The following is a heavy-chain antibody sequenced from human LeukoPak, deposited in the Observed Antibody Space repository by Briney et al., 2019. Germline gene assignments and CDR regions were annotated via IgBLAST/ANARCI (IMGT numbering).Heavy chain of an antibody. V-gene: IGHV4-39*01. J-gene: IGHJ6*02. CDR1: GGSISSSSYY. CDR2: TSDSGST. CDR3: ARTGLGVFDHYGMDV. Sequence: SETLSLTCSVSGGSISSSSYYWGWIRQPPGKGLEWIGSTSDSGSTYYNPSLKSRVTISVDTSKNQFSLKLSSVTAADTAVYYCARTGLGVFDHYGMDVWGQGTTVTVSS. D-gene: IGHD3-10*01.